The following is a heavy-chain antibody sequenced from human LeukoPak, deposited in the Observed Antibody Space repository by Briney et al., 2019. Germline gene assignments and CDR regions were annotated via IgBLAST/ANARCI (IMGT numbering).Heavy chain of an antibody. CDR3: ARGSGYYDFWSGYFFDY. CDR1: GFTFSSYV. V-gene: IGHV3-21*01. D-gene: IGHD3-3*01. CDR2: ISSSSSYI. J-gene: IGHJ4*02. Sequence: PGGSLRLSCEVSGFTFSSYVMSWVRQAPGKGLEWVSSISSSSSYIYYADSVKGRFTTSRDNAKNSLYLQMNSLRAEDTAVYYCARGSGYYDFWSGYFFDYWGQGTLVTVSS.